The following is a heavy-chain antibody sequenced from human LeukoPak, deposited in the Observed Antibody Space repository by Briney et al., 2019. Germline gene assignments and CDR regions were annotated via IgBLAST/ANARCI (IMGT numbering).Heavy chain of an antibody. V-gene: IGHV3-7*01. CDR2: IKEDESER. D-gene: IGHD3-10*01. CDR3: ARLSAYYYGSYFYNHMDV. J-gene: IGHJ6*03. Sequence: GRSLRLSCAASGFTFSSYWMACVRQPPGKGPEWVANIKEDESERYSVASVKGRFTISRENTKHSVYLHMNSLRAEDTALYYCARLSAYYYGSYFYNHMDVWGKGTTVTVSS. CDR1: GFTFSSYW.